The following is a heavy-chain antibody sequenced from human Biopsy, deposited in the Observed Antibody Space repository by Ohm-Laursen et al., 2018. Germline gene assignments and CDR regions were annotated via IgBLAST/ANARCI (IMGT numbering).Heavy chain of an antibody. CDR2: ISHTGYT. J-gene: IGHJ1*01. CDR3: ARGSNEYGGLYFPH. Sequence: SDTLSLTCIVSGVSISSYYWTWIRQPPGKGLEWIGHISHTGYTSYKSSLKSRVTISLDTSRKHFSLRLTSLAAADTAVYYCARGSNEYGGLYFPHWGQGTLVTVSS. D-gene: IGHD4-23*01. CDR1: GVSISSYY. V-gene: IGHV4-59*07.